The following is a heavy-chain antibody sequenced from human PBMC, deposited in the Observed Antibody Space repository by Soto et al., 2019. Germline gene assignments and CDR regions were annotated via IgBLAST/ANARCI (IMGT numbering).Heavy chain of an antibody. Sequence: GGSLRLSCAASGFTVSSNYMSWVRQAPGKGLEWVSVIYSGGSTYYADSVKGRFTISRDNSKNTLYLQMNSLRAEDTAVYYCARDGGSEYGDPDYWGQGTLVTVSS. CDR2: IYSGGST. J-gene: IGHJ4*02. D-gene: IGHD4-17*01. CDR1: GFTVSSNY. CDR3: ARDGGSEYGDPDY. V-gene: IGHV3-66*01.